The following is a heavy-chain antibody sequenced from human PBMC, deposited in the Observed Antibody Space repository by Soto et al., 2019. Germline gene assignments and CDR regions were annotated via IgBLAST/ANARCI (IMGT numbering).Heavy chain of an antibody. V-gene: IGHV4-30-4*01. CDR3: VRYCSTTKCPFDY. D-gene: IGHD2-2*01. J-gene: IGHJ4*02. CDR2: IYYSGNT. Sequence: SETLSLSCTVSGGSISSGGSYWGWIRQPPGKGLEWIGYIYYSGNTYFNPSLKSRVTLSVDTSKNQFSLSLSSVTAADTAVYYCVRYCSTTKCPFDYWGQGTLVTVSS. CDR1: GGSISSGGSY.